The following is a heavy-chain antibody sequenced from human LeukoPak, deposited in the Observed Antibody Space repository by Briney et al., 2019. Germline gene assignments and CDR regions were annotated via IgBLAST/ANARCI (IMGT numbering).Heavy chain of an antibody. CDR1: GFTLSSYG. CDR2: IWYDGSNK. Sequence: GGSLRLSCAASGFTLSSYGMHWVRQAPGKGLEWVAVIWYDGSNKYYADSVKGRFTISRDNSKNTLYLQMNSLRAEDTAVYYCAKESSSSFFDYWGQGTLVTVSS. J-gene: IGHJ4*02. D-gene: IGHD6-13*01. V-gene: IGHV3-33*06. CDR3: AKESSSSFFDY.